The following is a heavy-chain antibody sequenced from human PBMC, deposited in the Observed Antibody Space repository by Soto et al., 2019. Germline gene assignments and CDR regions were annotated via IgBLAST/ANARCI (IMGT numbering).Heavy chain of an antibody. D-gene: IGHD2-8*02. J-gene: IGHJ5*02. V-gene: IGHV1-69*01. CDR1: GGTFSTYA. CDR3: ATLVPYST. Sequence: QVRLVQSGAEVKKPGSSVKVSCKASGGTFSTYAVNWVRQAPGQGLEWMGGIIPLFGSANYAQKFRGRFTITADESTGTAYMELSSLRSEDTAVYYCATLVPYSTWGQGTLVTVSS. CDR2: IIPLFGSA.